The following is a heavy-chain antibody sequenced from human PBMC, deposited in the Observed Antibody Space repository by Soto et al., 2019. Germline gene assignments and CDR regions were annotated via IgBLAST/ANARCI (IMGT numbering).Heavy chain of an antibody. CDR3: XRXXXXXXXXRNFDY. CDR1: GYTFTTYY. Sequence: QVQLMQSGAEVKKPGASVKVSCKASGYTFTTYYMHWVRQAPGQGLEWMGIINPSGGGTNYAQKFQDRVTMTRDTSTSTVYMQLSSLRSEDTAVYYCXRXXXXXXXXRNFDYWGQGTLLTVSS. J-gene: IGHJ4*02. CDR2: INPSGGGT. V-gene: IGHV1-46*01.